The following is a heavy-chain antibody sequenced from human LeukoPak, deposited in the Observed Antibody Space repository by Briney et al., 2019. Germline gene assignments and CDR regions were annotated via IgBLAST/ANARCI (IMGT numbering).Heavy chain of an antibody. CDR3: ARHGLETYYYGSGGEAYMDV. CDR2: IYPGDSDT. Sequence: GESLKISCKGSGYSFTSYWIGWVRQMPGKGLEWMGIIYPGDSDTRYSPSFQGQVTISTDKSISTAYLQWSSLKASDTAMYYCARHGLETYYYGSGGEAYMDVWGKGTTVTVSS. J-gene: IGHJ6*03. V-gene: IGHV5-51*01. CDR1: GYSFTSYW. D-gene: IGHD3-10*01.